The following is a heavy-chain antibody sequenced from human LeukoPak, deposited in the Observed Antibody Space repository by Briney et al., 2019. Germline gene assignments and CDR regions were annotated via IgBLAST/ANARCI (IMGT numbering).Heavy chain of an antibody. CDR2: ISWDGGIT. Sequence: TGGSLRLSCAASGFTFDDYTIHWVRQAPGKGLEWVSLISWDGGITYYADSVKGRFTISRDNSKNSLYLQMNSLRTEDTALYYCVKGGVLIENWFDPWGQGTLVTVSS. CDR1: GFTFDDYT. J-gene: IGHJ5*02. CDR3: VKGGVLIENWFDP. D-gene: IGHD6-25*01. V-gene: IGHV3-43*01.